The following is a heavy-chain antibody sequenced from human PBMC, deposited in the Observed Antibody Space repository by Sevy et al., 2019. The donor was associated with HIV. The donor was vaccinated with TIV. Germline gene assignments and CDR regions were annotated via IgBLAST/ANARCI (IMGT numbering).Heavy chain of an antibody. Sequence: GGSLRLSCAASGFTFSSYAMSWVRQAPGKGLEWVSAISGSGGSTYYADSVKGRFTISRDNSKNTLYLQMNSLRAEDTAIYCCANLYDYVWGSDPWGQGTLVTVSS. CDR3: ANLYDYVWGSDP. CDR1: GFTFSSYA. D-gene: IGHD3-16*01. CDR2: ISGSGGST. V-gene: IGHV3-23*01. J-gene: IGHJ5*02.